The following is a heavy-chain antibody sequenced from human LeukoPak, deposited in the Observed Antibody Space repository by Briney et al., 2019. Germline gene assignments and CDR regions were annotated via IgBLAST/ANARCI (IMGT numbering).Heavy chain of an antibody. D-gene: IGHD2-15*01. V-gene: IGHV3-7*01. CDR3: ARVICSGGSCYSFDY. Sequence: GGSLRLSCAASGFTFSSYWMSWVRQAPGKGLEWVANIKQDGSEKYYVDSVRGRFTISRDNAKNSLYLQMNSLRAEDTAVYYCARVICSGGSCYSFDYWGQGTLVTVSS. CDR1: GFTFSSYW. CDR2: IKQDGSEK. J-gene: IGHJ4*02.